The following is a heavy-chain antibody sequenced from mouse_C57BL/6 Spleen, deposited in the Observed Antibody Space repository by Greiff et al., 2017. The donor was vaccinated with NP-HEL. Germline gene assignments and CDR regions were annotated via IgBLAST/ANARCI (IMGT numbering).Heavy chain of an antibody. CDR2: IDPENGDT. J-gene: IGHJ1*03. D-gene: IGHD1-1*01. Sequence: VQLKQSGAELVRPGASVKLSCTASGSNIKDDYLHWVKQRPEQGLEWIGWIDPENGDTEYASKFLGKATITAATSSNTAYLQLSSLTSEDTAVYYCTAGLRYPRYFDVWGTGTTVTVSS. CDR3: TAGLRYPRYFDV. CDR1: GSNIKDDY. V-gene: IGHV14-4*01.